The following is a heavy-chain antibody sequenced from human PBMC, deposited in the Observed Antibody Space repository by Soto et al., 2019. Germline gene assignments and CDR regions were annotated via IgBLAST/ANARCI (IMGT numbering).Heavy chain of an antibody. J-gene: IGHJ5*02. D-gene: IGHD6-13*01. CDR1: GFTFRSFT. CDR3: TRDASRDSSARGWFDP. CDR2: ISSNSGYI. Sequence: GGSLRLSCAASGFTFRSFTMNWVRQAPGKGLEWVSTISSNSGYIYYTDALRGRFTISRDNAKNSLHPQMNSLRAEDTAVYYCTRDASRDSSARGWFDPWGPGTLVTVSS. V-gene: IGHV3-21*01.